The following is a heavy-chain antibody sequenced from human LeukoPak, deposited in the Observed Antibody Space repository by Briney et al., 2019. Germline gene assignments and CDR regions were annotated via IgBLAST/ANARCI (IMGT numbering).Heavy chain of an antibody. CDR3: ARDNRGERTPGWGYGGFDI. Sequence: ASVKVSCKASGYTFAKFYIHWVRQAPGQGLEWMGIINPSGGTTSYAQKFQGRVSMTRDTSTSTVYMELSSLRSEDTAVYHCARDNRGERTPGWGYGGFDIWGQGTMVSVSS. V-gene: IGHV1-46*01. CDR2: INPSGGTT. D-gene: IGHD3-16*01. J-gene: IGHJ3*02. CDR1: GYTFAKFY.